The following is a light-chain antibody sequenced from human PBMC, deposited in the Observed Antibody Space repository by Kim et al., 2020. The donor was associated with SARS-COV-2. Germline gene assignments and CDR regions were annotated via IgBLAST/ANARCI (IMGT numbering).Light chain of an antibody. J-gene: IGLJ1*01. V-gene: IGLV3-21*04. CDR2: YGD. CDR3: QVWDSSSDHSV. Sequence: SYELTQPPSVSVAPGQTARITCGGNNIGSKSVHWYQQKPGQAPVLVIYYGDDRPSGIPERFSGSNSGNTATLTLSRVEAGDEADYYCQVWDSSSDHSVFGTGTKLTVL. CDR1: NIGSKS.